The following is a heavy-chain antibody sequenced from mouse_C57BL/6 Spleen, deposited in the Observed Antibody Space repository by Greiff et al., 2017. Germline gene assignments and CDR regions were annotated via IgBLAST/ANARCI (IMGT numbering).Heavy chain of an antibody. CDR2: ISSGSSTI. Sequence: EVKLEESGGGLVKPGGSLKLSCAASGFTFSDYGMHWVRQAPEKGLEWVAYISSGSSTIYYADTVKGRFTISRDNAKNTLFLQMTSLRSEDTAMYYCARLDYDAMDYWGQGTSVTVSS. J-gene: IGHJ4*01. CDR1: GFTFSDYG. CDR3: ARLDYDAMDY. V-gene: IGHV5-17*01.